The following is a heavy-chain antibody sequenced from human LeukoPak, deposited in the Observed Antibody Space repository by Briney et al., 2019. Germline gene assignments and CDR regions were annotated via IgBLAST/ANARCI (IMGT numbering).Heavy chain of an antibody. Sequence: GSSVKVSCKASGGTFSSYAISWVRQAPGQGLEWMGWMNPNSGNTGYAQKFQGRVTITRNTSISTAYMELSSLRSEDTAVYYCARAPRITMVRGVIYWFDPWGQGTLVTVSS. CDR2: MNPNSGNT. CDR1: GGTFSSYA. V-gene: IGHV1-8*03. CDR3: ARAPRITMVRGVIYWFDP. J-gene: IGHJ5*02. D-gene: IGHD3-10*01.